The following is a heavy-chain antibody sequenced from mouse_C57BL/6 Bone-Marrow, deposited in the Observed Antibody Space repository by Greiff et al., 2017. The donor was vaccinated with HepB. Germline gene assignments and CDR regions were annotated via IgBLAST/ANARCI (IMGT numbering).Heavy chain of an antibody. Sequence: VQLQQPGAELVMPGASVKLSCKASGYTFTSYWMHWVKQRPGQGLEWIGEIDPSDSYTNYNQKFKGKSTLTVDKSSSTAYMQLSSLTSEDSAVYYCARAELLLYTWFAYWGQGTLVTVSA. CDR2: IDPSDSYT. CDR1: GYTFTSYW. V-gene: IGHV1-69*01. CDR3: ARAELLLYTWFAY. J-gene: IGHJ3*01. D-gene: IGHD1-1*01.